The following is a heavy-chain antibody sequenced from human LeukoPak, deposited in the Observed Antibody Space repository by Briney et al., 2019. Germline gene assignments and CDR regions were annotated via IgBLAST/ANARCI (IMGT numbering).Heavy chain of an antibody. D-gene: IGHD2-2*01. Sequence: PSETLSLTRAVFVGSINSYYWSWIRQPPGKGLEWIGYIYYSGNTNYNPSFKSRVTISVDTSKNQFSLKLSSVTAADTAIYYCVRQPSATAAFDIWGQGTMVTVSS. V-gene: IGHV4-59*08. J-gene: IGHJ3*02. CDR1: VGSINSYY. CDR2: IYYSGNT. CDR3: VRQPSATAAFDI.